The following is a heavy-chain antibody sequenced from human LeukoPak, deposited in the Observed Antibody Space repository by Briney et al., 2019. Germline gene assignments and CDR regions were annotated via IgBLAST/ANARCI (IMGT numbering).Heavy chain of an antibody. D-gene: IGHD2-2*01. CDR2: NYYHWST. CDR1: GGSISSHY. V-gene: IGHV4-59*11. J-gene: IGHJ4*02. CDR3: ARVEYCSSTSCSPLDY. Sequence: SETLSLTCTVSGGSISSHYWSWVRDPPAKGLGWVGYNYYHWSTNSNTSLKRRVNISVDTSKNQSSLKLSSVTAAHTAVYYCARVEYCSSTSCSPLDYWGQGTLVTVSS.